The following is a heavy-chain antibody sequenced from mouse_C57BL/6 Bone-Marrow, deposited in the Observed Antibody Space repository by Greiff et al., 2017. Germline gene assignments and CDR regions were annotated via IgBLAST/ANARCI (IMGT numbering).Heavy chain of an antibody. J-gene: IGHJ3*01. CDR1: GFTFSSYA. CDR3: AREGDGYYAAY. Sequence: EVMLVESGGGLVKPGGSLKLSCAASGFTFSSYAMSWVRQTPEKRLEWVATISDGGSYTYYPDNVKGRFTISRDNAKNNLYLQMSHLKSEDTAMYYCAREGDGYYAAYWGQGTLVTVSA. V-gene: IGHV5-4*01. D-gene: IGHD2-3*01. CDR2: ISDGGSYT.